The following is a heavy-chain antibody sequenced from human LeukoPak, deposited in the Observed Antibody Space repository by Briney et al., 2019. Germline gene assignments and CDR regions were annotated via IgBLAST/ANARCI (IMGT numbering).Heavy chain of an antibody. CDR3: ARDHGSAYYRAPRH. J-gene: IGHJ4*02. CDR1: GYIFTNYY. D-gene: IGHD3-10*01. Sequence: ASVKVSCKSSGYIFTNYYMHWVRQAPGQGLEWMGTINPSGGSTTYAQKFQGRVTMTRDTSTSTVYMELSSLRSEDTAVYYCARDHGSAYYRAPRHWGQGTLVTVSS. V-gene: IGHV1-46*01. CDR2: INPSGGST.